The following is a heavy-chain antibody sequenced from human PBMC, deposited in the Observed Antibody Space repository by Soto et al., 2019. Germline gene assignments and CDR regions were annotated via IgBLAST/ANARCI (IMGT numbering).Heavy chain of an antibody. V-gene: IGHV3-74*01. Sequence: PGGSLRLSCAASGFTFSSYLMHWVRQAPGKGLVWVSRINSDGSSTSYADSVKGRFTISRDNAKNTLYLQMNSLRAEDTAVYYCARTFETHDYSNYYYYYGMDVWGQGTTVTVSS. CDR3: ARTFETHDYSNYYYYYGMDV. CDR2: INSDGSST. J-gene: IGHJ6*02. CDR1: GFTFSSYL. D-gene: IGHD4-4*01.